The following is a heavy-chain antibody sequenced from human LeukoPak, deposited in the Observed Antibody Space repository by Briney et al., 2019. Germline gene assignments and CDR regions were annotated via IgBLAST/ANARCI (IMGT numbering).Heavy chain of an antibody. J-gene: IGHJ6*03. D-gene: IGHD5-18*01. CDR1: GGSTSSYY. Sequence: PSETLSLTCTVSGGSTSSYYWSWIRQPPGKGLEWIGYIYYSGSTNNNPSLKSRVTISVDKSKNQISLKLSSVTAADTAVYYCARGVSRGYSYGRYYMDVWGKGTTVTVSS. CDR2: IYYSGST. V-gene: IGHV4-59*01. CDR3: ARGVSRGYSYGRYYMDV.